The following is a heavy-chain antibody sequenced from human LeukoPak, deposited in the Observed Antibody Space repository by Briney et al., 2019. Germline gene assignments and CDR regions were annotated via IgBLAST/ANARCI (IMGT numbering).Heavy chain of an antibody. V-gene: IGHV3-15*01. J-gene: IGHJ1*01. CDR2: IKSKTDGGTT. CDR1: GFTFSLYT. D-gene: IGHD5/OR15-5a*01. Sequence: GGSLRLSCVASGFTFSLYTMIWVRQAPGKGLEWVGRIKSKTDGGTTDYAAPVKGRFTISRDNSKNTVYLQMNSLRVEDTAVYYCARGDGVYVYWGQGTLVTVSS. CDR3: ARGDGVYVY.